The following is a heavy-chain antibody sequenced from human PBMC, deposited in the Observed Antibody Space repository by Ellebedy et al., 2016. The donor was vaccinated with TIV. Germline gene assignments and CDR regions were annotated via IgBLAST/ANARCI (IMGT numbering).Heavy chain of an antibody. D-gene: IGHD2/OR15-2a*01. CDR3: ARARIDSQDYYYGMDV. J-gene: IGHJ6*01. V-gene: IGHV3-11*01. CDR1: GFTLSDYY. Sequence: GGSLRLSXAVSGFTLSDYYMSWIRQAPGKGLEWAAYIGDGGTIVSYTDSVKGRFTISRDSSRDSLYLHMRSLRAEDTAVYYCARARIDSQDYYYGMDVWGQGTTVTVSS. CDR2: IGDGGTIV.